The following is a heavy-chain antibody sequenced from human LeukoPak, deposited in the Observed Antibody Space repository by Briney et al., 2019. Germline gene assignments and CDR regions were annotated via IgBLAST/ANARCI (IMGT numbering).Heavy chain of an antibody. CDR1: GYAFTSYG. V-gene: IGHV1-18*01. CDR2: ISAYNGNT. J-gene: IGHJ6*03. Sequence: ASVKVSCKASGYAFTSYGISWVRQAPGQGLEWMGWISAYNGNTNYAQKLQGRVTMTTDTSTSTAYMELRSLRSDDTAVYYCARDKIAAAGLQADYYYFYYMDVWGKGTTVTVSS. CDR3: ARDKIAAAGLQADYYYFYYMDV. D-gene: IGHD6-13*01.